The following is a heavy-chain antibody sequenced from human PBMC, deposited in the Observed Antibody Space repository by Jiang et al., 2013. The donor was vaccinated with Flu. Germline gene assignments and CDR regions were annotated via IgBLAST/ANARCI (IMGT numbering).Heavy chain of an antibody. CDR2: IYYSGST. V-gene: IGHV4-59*01. Sequence: GSGLVKPSETLSLTCTVSGGSISSYYWSWIRQPPGKGLEWIGYIYYSGSTNYNPSLKSRVTISVDTSKNQFSLKLSSVTAADTAVYYCARATMVRGFFASPAGIDPWGQGTLVTVSS. D-gene: IGHD3-10*01. CDR3: ARATMVRGFFASPAGIDP. CDR1: GGSISSYY. J-gene: IGHJ5*02.